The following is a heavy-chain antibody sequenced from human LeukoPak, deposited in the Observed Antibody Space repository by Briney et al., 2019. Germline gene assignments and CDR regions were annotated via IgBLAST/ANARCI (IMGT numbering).Heavy chain of an antibody. CDR3: ARLITRMGAFDI. CDR2: IYTSGST. J-gene: IGHJ3*02. Sequence: SSETLSLTCTVSGGSISSYYGSWIRQPAGKGLEWIGRIYTSGSTNYNPSLKSRVTISVDKSKNQFSLKLSSVTAADTAVYYCARLITRMGAFDIWGQGTMVTVSS. CDR1: GGSISSYY. D-gene: IGHD3-16*01. V-gene: IGHV4-4*07.